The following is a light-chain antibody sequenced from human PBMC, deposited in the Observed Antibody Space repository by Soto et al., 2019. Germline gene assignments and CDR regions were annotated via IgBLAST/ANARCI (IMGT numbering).Light chain of an antibody. J-gene: IGKJ1*01. V-gene: IGKV1-5*03. CDR2: KAS. CDR1: QSVSTW. CDR3: QQYNGYSWT. Sequence: DIPMTQSPSTLSASVGDRVTITCRASQSVSTWLAWFQQKPGKAPKVLIYKASNLETGVPSRFSGSGSGTEFTLTISSLQPDDFATYYCQQYNGYSWTFGQGTKVEIK.